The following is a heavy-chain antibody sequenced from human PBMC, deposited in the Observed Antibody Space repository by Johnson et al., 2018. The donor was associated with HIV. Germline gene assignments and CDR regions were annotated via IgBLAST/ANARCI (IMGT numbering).Heavy chain of an antibody. J-gene: IGHJ3*02. CDR1: GFIFDDHG. Sequence: VQLVESGGGVVRPGGSLRLSCVASGFIFDDHGMTWVRQAPGKGLEWVSGINWNGGRIGYADAVTGRFTISRDNAKNSLYLQTNSLRAEDTAVYYCALEAVRSTDAFDIWGQGTMVIVSS. D-gene: IGHD3-10*01. V-gene: IGHV3-20*04. CDR2: INWNGGRI. CDR3: ALEAVRSTDAFDI.